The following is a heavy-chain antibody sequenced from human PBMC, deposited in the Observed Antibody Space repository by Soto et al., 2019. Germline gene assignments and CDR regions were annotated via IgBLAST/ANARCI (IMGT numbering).Heavy chain of an antibody. J-gene: IGHJ5*02. CDR1: GGSISSGGYS. Sequence: QLQLQESGSGLVRPSQTLSLTCAVSGGSISSGGYSWNWIRQPPGKGLEWIGYIYNSGSTLYNPSLKSRVTISVDKSKHQFSLKLTSVTAADTAVYYCARDQLEGNWFDPWGQGTLVTVSS. D-gene: IGHD1-1*01. CDR2: IYNSGST. V-gene: IGHV4-30-2*01. CDR3: ARDQLEGNWFDP.